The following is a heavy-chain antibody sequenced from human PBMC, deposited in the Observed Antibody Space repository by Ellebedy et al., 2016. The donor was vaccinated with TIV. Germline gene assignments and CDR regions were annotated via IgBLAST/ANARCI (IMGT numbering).Heavy chain of an antibody. CDR3: PKDRYYGTGSYSDY. Sequence: GESLKISCAASGFTFSSYAMSWVRQAPGKGLEWVSAISGSGGSTYNADSVKGRFTISRDNSKNTLYLQMNSLRAEDTAVYYCPKDRYYGTGSYSDYWGQGTLVTVSS. D-gene: IGHD3-10*01. CDR1: GFTFSSYA. V-gene: IGHV3-23*01. CDR2: ISGSGGST. J-gene: IGHJ4*02.